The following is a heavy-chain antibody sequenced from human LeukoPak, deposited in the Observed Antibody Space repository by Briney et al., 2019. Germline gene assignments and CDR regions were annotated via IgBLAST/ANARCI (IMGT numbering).Heavy chain of an antibody. CDR2: INHSGNT. CDR1: GGSFSGYY. V-gene: IGHV4-34*01. J-gene: IGHJ4*02. D-gene: IGHD5-24*01. CDR3: ARETPHVEMATI. Sequence: TTSETLSLTCAVYGGSFSGYYWTWIRQPPGKGLEWIGEINHSGNTNYNPSLKSRVAISVDTSKNQFSLKLSSVTAADTAVYYCARETPHVEMATIWSQGTLVTVSS.